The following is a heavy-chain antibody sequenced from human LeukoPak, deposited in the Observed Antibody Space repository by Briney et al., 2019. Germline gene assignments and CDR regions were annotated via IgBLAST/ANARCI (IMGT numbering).Heavy chain of an antibody. CDR2: INRSGST. Sequence: LRLSCAASGFTFSDYYMSWIRQPPGKGLEWIGEINRSGSTNYNPSLKSRVTISVDTSKNQFSLKLSSVTAADTAVYYCARGRSRYFDYWGQGTLVTVSS. J-gene: IGHJ4*02. V-gene: IGHV4-34*01. CDR1: GFTFSDYY. CDR3: ARGRSRYFDY.